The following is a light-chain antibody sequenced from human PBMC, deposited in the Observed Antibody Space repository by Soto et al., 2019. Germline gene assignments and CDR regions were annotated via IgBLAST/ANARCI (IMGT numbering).Light chain of an antibody. Sequence: EIVLTQSPGTLSLSPGEGATLSCRASQSITTHYLAWYQQKPGQTPRLLIYGASRRATGIPDRFSGSGSGTDFTLTISRLEHEYFAVYYCQHYGIPPRFGQGTKVDIK. CDR2: GAS. CDR3: QHYGIPPR. V-gene: IGKV3-20*01. CDR1: QSITTHY. J-gene: IGKJ1*01.